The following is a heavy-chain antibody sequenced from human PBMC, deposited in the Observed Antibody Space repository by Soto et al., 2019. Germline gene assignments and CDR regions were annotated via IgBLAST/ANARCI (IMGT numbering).Heavy chain of an antibody. D-gene: IGHD4-17*01. CDR3: ARDLRWYNDAFDI. Sequence: GASVKVSCKASRDTFTSYAMHWVRQAPGQRLEWMGWINAGNGNTKYSQKFQGRVTITRDTSASTAYMELSSLRSEDTAVYYCARDLRWYNDAFDIWGQGTMVTVSS. CDR1: RDTFTSYA. CDR2: INAGNGNT. V-gene: IGHV1-3*01. J-gene: IGHJ3*02.